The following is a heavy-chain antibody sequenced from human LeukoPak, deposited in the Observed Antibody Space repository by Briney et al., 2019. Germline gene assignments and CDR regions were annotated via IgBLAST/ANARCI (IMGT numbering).Heavy chain of an antibody. J-gene: IGHJ5*02. Sequence: SETLSLTCAVYGGSFSGYYWSWIRQPPGKGLEWIGEINHSGSTNYNPSLKSRVTISVDTSKNQFSLKLSSVTAADTAVYYCASILSNWNYPRNWFDPWGQGTLVTVSS. CDR2: INHSGST. CDR3: ASILSNWNYPRNWFDP. CDR1: GGSFSGYY. V-gene: IGHV4-34*01. D-gene: IGHD1-7*01.